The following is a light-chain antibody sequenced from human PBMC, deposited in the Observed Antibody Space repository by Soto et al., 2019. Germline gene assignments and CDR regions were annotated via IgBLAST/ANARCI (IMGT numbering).Light chain of an antibody. CDR3: QQYSSSPPEFT. V-gene: IGKV3-20*01. CDR2: GAS. Sequence: EIVLTQSPGTLSVSPGERVTLSCRASQGVSSNYLAWYQQRPGQAPRLLIFGASYRATGIPDRFSGSGSGTDFTLTISRLEPEDFAVYYCQQYSSSPPEFTFGPGTKVDSK. CDR1: QGVSSNY. J-gene: IGKJ3*01.